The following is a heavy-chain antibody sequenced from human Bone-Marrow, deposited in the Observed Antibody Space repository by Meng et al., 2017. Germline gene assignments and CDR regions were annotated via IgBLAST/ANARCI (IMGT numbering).Heavy chain of an antibody. CDR2: VNHSGST. V-gene: IGHV4-38-2*01. D-gene: IGHD5/OR15-5a*01. CDR3: ARRREVVSHRDWFDS. J-gene: IGHJ5*01. Sequence: SVNHSGSTNYNPSLNSRVTISVDTSMNQFSLKLSSVTATDTAVYYCARRREVVSHRDWFDSWGQGTLVTVSS.